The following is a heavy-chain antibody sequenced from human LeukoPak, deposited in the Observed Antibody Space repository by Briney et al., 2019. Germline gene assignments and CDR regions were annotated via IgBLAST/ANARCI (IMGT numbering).Heavy chain of an antibody. CDR1: GYTFTSYG. CDR3: ARDQRRITTTWYGMDV. V-gene: IGHV1-18*01. D-gene: IGHD3-16*01. Sequence: ASVKVSCKASGYTFTSYGISWVRQAPGQGLEWMGWISAYNGNTNYAQKLQGRVTMTTDTSTSTAYMELSSLRSEDTAVYYCARDQRRITTTWYGMDVWGQGTTVTVSS. J-gene: IGHJ6*02. CDR2: ISAYNGNT.